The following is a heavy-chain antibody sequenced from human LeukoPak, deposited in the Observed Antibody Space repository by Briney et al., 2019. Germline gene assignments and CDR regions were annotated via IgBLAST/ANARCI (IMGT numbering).Heavy chain of an antibody. CDR3: AREVAARRLGSWFDP. J-gene: IGHJ5*02. CDR2: IKQDGSEK. Sequence: AGRSLRLSCTASGFTFSSHWMSWVRQAPGKGLEWVANIKQDGSEKYYVDSVKGRFTISRDNGKNSLYLQMSSLRAEDTAVYYCAREVAARRLGSWFDPWGQGTLVIVSS. V-gene: IGHV3-7*01. CDR1: GFTFSSHW. D-gene: IGHD6-6*01.